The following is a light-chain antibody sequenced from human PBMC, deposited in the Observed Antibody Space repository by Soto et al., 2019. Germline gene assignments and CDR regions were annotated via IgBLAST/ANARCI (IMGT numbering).Light chain of an antibody. Sequence: QAVVTQPPSASGTPGQRVTISCSGSTSSIGSNYVYWYQQLPGTAPKLLIYSNNQRHSGVPDRFSGSKSGTSASLAISGLRSEDEADYHCAAWDDSLSGLVFGGGTKLTVL. CDR2: SNN. J-gene: IGLJ2*01. CDR3: AAWDDSLSGLV. CDR1: TSSIGSNY. V-gene: IGLV1-47*01.